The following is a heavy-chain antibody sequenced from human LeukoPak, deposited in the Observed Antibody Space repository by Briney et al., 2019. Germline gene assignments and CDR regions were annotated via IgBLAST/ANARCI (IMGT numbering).Heavy chain of an antibody. D-gene: IGHD3-10*01. Sequence: GGSLRLSCAASGFTFSDYGMHWVRQAPGKGLEWVSLISGDCGSTYYADSVKGRFTISRDNSKNSLYLQMDSLRTEDASLYYCAKIGSYRNRWVDYWGQGTLVTVST. CDR3: AKIGSYRNRWVDY. J-gene: IGHJ4*02. CDR2: ISGDCGST. CDR1: GFTFSDYG. V-gene: IGHV3-43*02.